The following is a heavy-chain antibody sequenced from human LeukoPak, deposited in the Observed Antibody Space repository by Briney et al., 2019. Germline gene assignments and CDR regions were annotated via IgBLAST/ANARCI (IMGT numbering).Heavy chain of an antibody. Sequence: GGSLRLSCAASGFTFSPYAMSWVRRAPGKGLEWVSLISDSGDSTFYADSVKGRFTISRDNSKNTLYLHMNSLRAEDTAIYYCAKFRGMIVASYFFDYWGQGALVTVSS. CDR3: AKFRGMIVASYFFDY. V-gene: IGHV3-23*01. CDR1: GFTFSPYA. J-gene: IGHJ4*02. D-gene: IGHD3-22*01. CDR2: ISDSGDST.